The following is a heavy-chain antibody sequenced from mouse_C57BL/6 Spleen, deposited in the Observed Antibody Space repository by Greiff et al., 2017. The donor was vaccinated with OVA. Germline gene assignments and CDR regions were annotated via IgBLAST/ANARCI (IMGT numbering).Heavy chain of an antibody. CDR2: FYPGSGSI. CDR1: GYTFTEYT. D-gene: IGHD3-2*02. Sequence: VQLVESGAELVKPGASVKLSCKASGYTFTEYTIHWVKQRSGQGLEWIGWFYPGSGSINYNEKFKDKATLTADKSSSTVYMELSRMTAEDSAVYFCARHEWGSGYVFAYWGQGTLVTVSA. J-gene: IGHJ3*01. V-gene: IGHV1-62-2*01. CDR3: ARHEWGSGYVFAY.